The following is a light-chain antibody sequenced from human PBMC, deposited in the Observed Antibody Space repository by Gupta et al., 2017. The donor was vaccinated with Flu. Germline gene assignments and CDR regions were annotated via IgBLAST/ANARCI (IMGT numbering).Light chain of an antibody. CDR1: SSDIGTYSH. CDR3: SLYTSGSIF. CDR2: EVS. J-gene: IGLJ1*01. Sequence: QSINMSGTGTSSDIGTYSHVSWYQQHPGTAPKLLIYEVSNRPSGVSDRFSGSKSANTASLTISGLQAEDEAVYYCSLYTSGSIFFGTGTEVTVL. V-gene: IGLV2-14*01.